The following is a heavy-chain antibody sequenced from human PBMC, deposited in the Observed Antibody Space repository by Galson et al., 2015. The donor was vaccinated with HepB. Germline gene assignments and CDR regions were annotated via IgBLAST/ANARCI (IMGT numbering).Heavy chain of an antibody. Sequence: SVKVSCKASGYTFTSYDINWVRQATGQGLEWMGWMNPNSGNTGYAQKFQGRVTMTRNTSISTAYMELSSLRSEDTAVYYCARGLHTGGDYGGYWFDPWGQGTLVTVSS. D-gene: IGHD4-17*01. V-gene: IGHV1-8*01. CDR2: MNPNSGNT. CDR1: GYTFTSYD. CDR3: ARGLHTGGDYGGYWFDP. J-gene: IGHJ5*02.